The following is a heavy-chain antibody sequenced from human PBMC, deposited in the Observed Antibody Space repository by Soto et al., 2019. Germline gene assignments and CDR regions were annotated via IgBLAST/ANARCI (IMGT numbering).Heavy chain of an antibody. Sequence: PSETLSLTCAVSGGSISSGGYSWSWILQPPGKGLEWIGYIYHSGSTYYNPSLKSRVTISVDRSKNQFSLKLSSVTAADTAAYYCARTESGTFDPWGQGTLVTVSS. CDR1: GGSISSGGYS. CDR3: ARTESGTFDP. CDR2: IYHSGST. J-gene: IGHJ5*02. D-gene: IGHD1-7*01. V-gene: IGHV4-30-2*01.